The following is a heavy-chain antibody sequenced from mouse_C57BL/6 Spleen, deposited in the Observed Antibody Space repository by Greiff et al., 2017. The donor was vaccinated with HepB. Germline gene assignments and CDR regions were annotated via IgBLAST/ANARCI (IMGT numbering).Heavy chain of an antibody. CDR2: IYPGNSDT. CDR1: GYTFTSYW. D-gene: IGHD1-1*01. Sequence: VQLQQSGTVLARPGASVKMSCKTSGYTFTSYWMHWVKQRPGQGLEWIGAIYPGNSDTSYNQKFKGKAKLTAVTSASTAYMELSSLTNEDSAVYYCAYYYGSSWWYFDVWGTGTTVTVSS. J-gene: IGHJ1*03. CDR3: AYYYGSSWWYFDV. V-gene: IGHV1-5*01.